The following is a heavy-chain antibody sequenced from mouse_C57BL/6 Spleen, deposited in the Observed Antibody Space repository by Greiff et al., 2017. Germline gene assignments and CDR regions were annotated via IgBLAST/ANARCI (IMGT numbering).Heavy chain of an antibody. V-gene: IGHV1-7*01. J-gene: IGHJ4*01. D-gene: IGHD3-2*02. Sequence: QVQLQQSGAELVKPGASVKLSCKASGYTFTSYWMHWVKQRPGQGLEWIGYINPSSGYTKYNQKFKDKATLTADKSSSTAYMQLSSLTYEDAAVYYCGRGAAQVYAMDYRGQGTTVTVAS. CDR3: GRGAAQVYAMDY. CDR2: INPSSGYT. CDR1: GYTFTSYW.